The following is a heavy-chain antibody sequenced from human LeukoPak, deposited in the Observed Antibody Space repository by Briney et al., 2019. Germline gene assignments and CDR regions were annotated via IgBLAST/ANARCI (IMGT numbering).Heavy chain of an antibody. V-gene: IGHV4-31*03. D-gene: IGHD3-22*01. J-gene: IGHJ5*02. Sequence: PSETLSLTCTVSGGSISSGGYYWSWIHQHPGKGLEWIGYIYYSGSTYYNPSLKSRVTISVDTSKNQFSLKLSSVTAADTAVYYCARYYDSSGFGLNWFDPWGQGTLVTVSS. CDR1: GGSISSGGYY. CDR3: ARYYDSSGFGLNWFDP. CDR2: IYYSGST.